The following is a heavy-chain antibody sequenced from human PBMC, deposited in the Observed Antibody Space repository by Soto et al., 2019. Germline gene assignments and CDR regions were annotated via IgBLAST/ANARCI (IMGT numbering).Heavy chain of an antibody. D-gene: IGHD2-21*02. V-gene: IGHV1-2*02. CDR3: ARLTEDCGGDCPPGAFDI. Sequence: ASVKVSCKASGYTFSAYYTHWVRQAPGQGLEGMGWMNPKSGGTYFAQKFQGRVTLTRDTSISKAYMEVNRLRSDDTAVYYCARLTEDCGGDCPPGAFDIWGQGTMVTVSS. CDR1: GYTFSAYY. J-gene: IGHJ3*02. CDR2: MNPKSGGT.